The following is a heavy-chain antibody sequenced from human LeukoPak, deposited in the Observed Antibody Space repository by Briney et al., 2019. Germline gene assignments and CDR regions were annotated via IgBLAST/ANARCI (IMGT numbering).Heavy chain of an antibody. V-gene: IGHV3-9*01. CDR3: AKGSHYGSGSYYDY. J-gene: IGHJ4*02. CDR1: GFTFDDYA. Sequence: GGSLRLSCAASGFTFDDYAMHWVRQAPGKGLEWVSGISWNSGSIGYAHSVKGRFTISRDNAKNSLYLQMNSLRAEDTALYYCAKGSHYGSGSYYDYWGQGTLVTVSS. D-gene: IGHD3-10*01. CDR2: ISWNSGSI.